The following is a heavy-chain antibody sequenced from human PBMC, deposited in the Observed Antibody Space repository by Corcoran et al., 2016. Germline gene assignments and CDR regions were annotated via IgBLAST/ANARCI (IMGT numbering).Heavy chain of an antibody. V-gene: IGHV4-34*01. Sequence: QVQLQQWGAGLLKPSETLSLTCAVYGGSFSGYYWSWIRQPPGKGLEWIGEINHSGSTNYNPSLKSRVTISVDTSKNQFSLKLSSVTAADTAVYYCARGRLTMVRGVIRGFDYWGQGTLVTVSS. D-gene: IGHD3-10*01. CDR3: ARGRLTMVRGVIRGFDY. J-gene: IGHJ4*02. CDR2: INHSGST. CDR1: GGSFSGYY.